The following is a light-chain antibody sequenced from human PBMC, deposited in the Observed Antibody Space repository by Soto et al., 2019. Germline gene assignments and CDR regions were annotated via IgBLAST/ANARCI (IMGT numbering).Light chain of an antibody. Sequence: QSALTQPASVSGSPGQSITISCTGSSSDIGGYDFVSWYQQYPGKAPKLMIYDVSSQPSGVSTRFSGSKSANTASLSISGVQTEDEADYYCSSYTSTSTVVFGGGTKLTVL. V-gene: IGLV2-14*01. CDR3: SSYTSTSTVV. CDR2: DVS. CDR1: SSDIGGYDF. J-gene: IGLJ2*01.